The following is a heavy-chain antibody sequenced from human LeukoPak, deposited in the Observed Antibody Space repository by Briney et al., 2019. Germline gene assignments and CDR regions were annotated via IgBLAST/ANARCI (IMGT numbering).Heavy chain of an antibody. CDR1: GYTFTSYD. CDR3: ARGITAGFDY. Sequence: ASVKVSCKASGYTFTSYDINWVRQATGQGLEWMGWMSPSSSNTGYVQKFQGRVSMTWDTSISTAYMELTNLKSEDTAVYYCARGITAGFDYLGQGTLVTVS. J-gene: IGHJ4*02. CDR2: MSPSSSNT. V-gene: IGHV1-8*01. D-gene: IGHD6-13*01.